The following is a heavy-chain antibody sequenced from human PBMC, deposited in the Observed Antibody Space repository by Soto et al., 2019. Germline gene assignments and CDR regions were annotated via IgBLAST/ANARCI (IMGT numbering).Heavy chain of an antibody. CDR3: ARASVSGQLFYY. D-gene: IGHD6-19*01. J-gene: IGHJ4*02. V-gene: IGHV1-46*03. CDR2: INPFDGSR. CDR1: GYIFTSYY. Sequence: ASVKVSCKASGYIFTSYYIHWVRQAPGQGLEWMGWINPFDGSRMFAQSFQGRVTMTRDTSTSTVYMEVSSLRSEDTAVYYCARASVSGQLFYYWGGGSQVIVSS.